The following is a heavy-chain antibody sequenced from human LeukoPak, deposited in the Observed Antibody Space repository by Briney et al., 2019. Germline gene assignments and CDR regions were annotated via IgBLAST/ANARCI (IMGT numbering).Heavy chain of an antibody. Sequence: ASVKDSCKASGYTFTSYDINWVRQATGQGLEWMGWMNPNSGNTGYAQKFQGRVTITRNTSISTAYMELSSLRSEDTAVYYCARGNSSGYHCDYWGQGTLVTVSS. CDR1: GYTFTSYD. J-gene: IGHJ4*02. D-gene: IGHD3-22*01. CDR2: MNPNSGNT. CDR3: ARGNSSGYHCDY. V-gene: IGHV1-8*03.